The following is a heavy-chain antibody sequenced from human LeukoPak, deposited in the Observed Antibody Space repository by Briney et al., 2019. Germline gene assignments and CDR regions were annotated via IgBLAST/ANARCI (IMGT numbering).Heavy chain of an antibody. J-gene: IGHJ5*02. CDR2: INHSGST. CDR3: ARVRDYYGSGSGWFDP. V-gene: IGHV4-34*01. D-gene: IGHD3-10*01. Sequence: SETLSLTCAVYGGSFSGYYWSWIRQPPGRGLEWIGEINHSGSTNYNPSLKSRVTISVDTSKNQFSLKLSSVTAADTAVYYCARVRDYYGSGSGWFDPWGQGTLVTVSS. CDR1: GGSFSGYY.